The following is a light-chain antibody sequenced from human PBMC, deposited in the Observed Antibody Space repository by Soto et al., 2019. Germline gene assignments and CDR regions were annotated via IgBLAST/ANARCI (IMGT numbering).Light chain of an antibody. CDR1: QGIRDE. CDR3: LQDYDYPRT. CDR2: AAS. Sequence: IQMTHSPSSLSASVGDRVTMTCLASQGIRDELGWYQQKAGKAPNLLISAASRLQSGVPSRFSGRGSGTDFTLTISSLQPEDFATYYCLQDYDYPRTFGQGTKVDIK. V-gene: IGKV1-6*01. J-gene: IGKJ1*01.